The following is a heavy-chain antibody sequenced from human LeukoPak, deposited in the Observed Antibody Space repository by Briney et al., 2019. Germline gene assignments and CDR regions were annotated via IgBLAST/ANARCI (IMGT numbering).Heavy chain of an antibody. Sequence: PGGSLRLSCAASGFTFSSYSMNWVRQAPGKGLEWVSSINYAGSVKGRFTISRDNAKNSVYLQMNSLRAEDTAVYYCARAFSGTQDAFDIWGQGTMVTVSS. CDR2: I. D-gene: IGHD1-26*01. CDR3: ARAFSGTQDAFDI. CDR1: GFTFSSYS. J-gene: IGHJ3*02. V-gene: IGHV3-21*01.